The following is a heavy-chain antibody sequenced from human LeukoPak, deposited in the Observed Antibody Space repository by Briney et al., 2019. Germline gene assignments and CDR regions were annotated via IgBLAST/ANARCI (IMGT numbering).Heavy chain of an antibody. CDR2: IIPIFGTA. CDR1: GSTFSSYA. D-gene: IGHD1-26*01. Sequence: ASVKVSCKASGSTFSSYAISWVRQAPGQGLEWMGGIIPIFGTANYAQKFQGRVTITADESTSTAYMELSSLRSEDTAVYYCARFQGIVGATGFFGYYYGMDVWGQETTVTVSS. CDR3: ARFQGIVGATGFFGYYYGMDV. J-gene: IGHJ6*02. V-gene: IGHV1-69*13.